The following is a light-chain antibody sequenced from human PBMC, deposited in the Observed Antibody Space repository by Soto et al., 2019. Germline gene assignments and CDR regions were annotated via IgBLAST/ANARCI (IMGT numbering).Light chain of an antibody. V-gene: IGKV3-11*01. CDR1: KSVSSY. CDR3: QQRSNWPPLT. CDR2: DAS. Sequence: EIVLTQSPATLSLSPGERATLSCRASKSVSSYLAWYQQKPGQAPRLLLYDASNRATGIPARFSGSGSGTDFNLTISSLEPEDFAVYYCQQRSNWPPLTFGGGTKVEIK. J-gene: IGKJ4*01.